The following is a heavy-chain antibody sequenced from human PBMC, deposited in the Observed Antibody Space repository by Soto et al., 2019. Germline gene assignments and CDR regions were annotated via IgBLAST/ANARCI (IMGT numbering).Heavy chain of an antibody. V-gene: IGHV1-18*01. CDR3: ARDGITMIVVVIPGAFDI. CDR1: XYTFTSYG. D-gene: IGHD3-22*01. J-gene: IGHJ3*02. Sequence: SVKVSCKASXYTFTSYGISWVRQAPGQGLEWMGWISAYNGNTNYAQKLQGRVTMTTDTSTSTAYMELRSLRSDDTAVYYCARDGITMIVVVIPGAFDIWGQGTMVTVSS. CDR2: ISAYNGNT.